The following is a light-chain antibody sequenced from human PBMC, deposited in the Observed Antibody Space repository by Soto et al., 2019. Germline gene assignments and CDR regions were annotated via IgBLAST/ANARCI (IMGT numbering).Light chain of an antibody. CDR1: QSVSSY. Sequence: ENGLKQSPATMSLSPGERATLSCRASQSVSSYLAWYQQKPGQAPRLLIYDASNRATGIPARFSGSGSGTDFTLTISSLEPEDFAVYYCQQRSNWPPWTFGQGTKVEIK. V-gene: IGKV3-11*01. CDR2: DAS. J-gene: IGKJ1*01. CDR3: QQRSNWPPWT.